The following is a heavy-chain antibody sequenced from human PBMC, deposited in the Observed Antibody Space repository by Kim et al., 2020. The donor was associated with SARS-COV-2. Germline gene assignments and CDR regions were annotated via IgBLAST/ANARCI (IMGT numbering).Heavy chain of an antibody. CDR2: IFGSGSGT. CDR1: GPTSRNSA. Sequence: GGSLRLSCAASGPTSRNSAMSWVRQAPGKGLEWVAGIFGSGSGTYYGDSVRGRFTISRDNFQGTVYLQMDHLRAEDTAVYYCARHLHVTTVTFYWYSVLWGRGPLVPVSS. J-gene: IGHJ2*01. CDR3: ARHLHVTTVTFYWYSVL. D-gene: IGHD2-21*02. V-gene: IGHV3-23*01.